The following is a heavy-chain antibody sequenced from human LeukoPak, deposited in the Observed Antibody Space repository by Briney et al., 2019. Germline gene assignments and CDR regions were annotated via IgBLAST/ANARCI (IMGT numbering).Heavy chain of an antibody. CDR2: ISGSGGST. CDR3: ARTSHKRSAFYYYYYYMDV. V-gene: IGHV3-23*01. D-gene: IGHD2-2*01. CDR1: GFTFSSYA. Sequence: GGSLRLSCAASGFTFSSYAMSWVRQAPGKGLEWVSAISGSGGSTYYADSVEGRFTISRDNSKNTLYLQMNSLRAEDTAVYYRARTSHKRSAFYYYYYYMDVWGKGTTVTVSS. J-gene: IGHJ6*03.